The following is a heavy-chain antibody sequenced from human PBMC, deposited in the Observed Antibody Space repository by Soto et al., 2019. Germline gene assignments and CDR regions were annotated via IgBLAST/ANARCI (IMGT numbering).Heavy chain of an antibody. CDR3: ARHPRITRGWHFDL. CDR2: IFHSGDT. J-gene: IGHJ2*01. D-gene: IGHD1-20*01. Sequence: ETLSLTCTISGFSIYTIDYYWSLIRQRPGKGLEWIGYIFHSGDTYYNPSLTSRLAFSVDTSKNQFSLRLTSVTVADTAIYFCARHPRITRGWHFDLWGRGTLVTVSS. CDR1: GFSIYTIDYY. V-gene: IGHV4-30-4*01.